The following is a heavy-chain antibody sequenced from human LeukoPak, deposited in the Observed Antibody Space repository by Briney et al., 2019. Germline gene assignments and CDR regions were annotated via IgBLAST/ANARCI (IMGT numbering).Heavy chain of an antibody. CDR3: ARDHSGGYYYYGMDV. Sequence: SETLSLTCAVYGGSFSGYYWSWIRQPPGKGLEWIGEINHSGSTNYNPSLKSRVTISVDTSKNQFSLKLSSVTAADTAVYYCARDHSGGYYYYGMDVWGQGTTVTVSS. V-gene: IGHV4-34*09. CDR2: INHSGST. J-gene: IGHJ6*02. D-gene: IGHD2-15*01. CDR1: GGSFSGYY.